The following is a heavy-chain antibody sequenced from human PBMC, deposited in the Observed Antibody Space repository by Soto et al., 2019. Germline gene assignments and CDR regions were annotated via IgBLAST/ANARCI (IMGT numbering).Heavy chain of an antibody. CDR3: ARSISRGTSFFDY. CDR1: GGSISSGGYY. J-gene: IGHJ4*02. Sequence: TLSLTCTVSGGSISSGGYYWSWIRQHPGKGLEWIGYIYYSGSTYYNPSLKSRVTISVDTSKNQFSLRLSSVTAADTAVYYCARSISRGTSFFDYWGQGTLVTVSS. V-gene: IGHV4-31*03. CDR2: IYYSGST. D-gene: IGHD3-16*01.